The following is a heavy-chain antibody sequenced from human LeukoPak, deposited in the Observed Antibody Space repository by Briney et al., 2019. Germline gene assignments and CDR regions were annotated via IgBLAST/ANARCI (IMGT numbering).Heavy chain of an antibody. CDR1: GGSISSYY. D-gene: IGHD3-9*01. Sequence: PSETLSLTCTVSGGSISSYYWSWIRQPPGKGLEWIGYIYYSGGTNYNPSLKSRVTISVDTSKNQFSLKLSSVTAADTAVYYCARSPNFDWLSSPPRYFDYWGQGTLVTVSS. CDR3: ARSPNFDWLSSPPRYFDY. J-gene: IGHJ4*02. V-gene: IGHV4-59*01. CDR2: IYYSGGT.